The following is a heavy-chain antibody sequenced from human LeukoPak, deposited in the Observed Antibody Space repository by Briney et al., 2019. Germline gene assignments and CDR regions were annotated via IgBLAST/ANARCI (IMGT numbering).Heavy chain of an antibody. J-gene: IGHJ3*02. V-gene: IGHV4-38-2*02. CDR1: GYSISSGYY. CDR2: IYHSGST. D-gene: IGHD5-18*01. Sequence: SETLSLTCTVSGYSISSGYYWGWIRQPPGKGLEWIGSIYHSGSTYYNPSLKSRVTTSVDTSKNQFSLKLSSVTAADTAVYYCARSLYGYSDADAFDIWGQGTMVTVSS. CDR3: ARSLYGYSDADAFDI.